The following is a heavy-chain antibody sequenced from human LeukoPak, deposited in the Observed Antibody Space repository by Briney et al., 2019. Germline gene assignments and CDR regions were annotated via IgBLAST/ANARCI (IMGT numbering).Heavy chain of an antibody. V-gene: IGHV4-59*01. J-gene: IGHJ4*02. CDR3: ARGAGGPDY. CDR2: TFHSGDS. Sequence: KASETLSLTCTVSGVSITSAYWSWIRQPPGKGLEWIGYTFHSGDSSYNPSLESRVTIAVDTSKNHLSLRMRYVTAADTAIYYCARGAGGPDYWGQGTLATVSS. D-gene: IGHD3-16*01. CDR1: GVSITSAY.